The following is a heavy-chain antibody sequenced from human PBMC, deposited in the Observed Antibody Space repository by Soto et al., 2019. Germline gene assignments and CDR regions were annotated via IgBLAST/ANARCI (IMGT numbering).Heavy chain of an antibody. CDR3: AREVWVAGLLYYFDF. CDR1: DGSISGNF. V-gene: IGHV4-4*07. Sequence: PSETLSLTCTVPDGSISGNFLTWIRQPAGKGLEWIGCISSNGNTDYNPSLKSRVTMSIDTSKNHFSLDLISVTASDTAIYYCAREVWVAGLLYYFDFWGQGTLVTVSS. D-gene: IGHD6-19*01. J-gene: IGHJ4*02. CDR2: ISSNGNT.